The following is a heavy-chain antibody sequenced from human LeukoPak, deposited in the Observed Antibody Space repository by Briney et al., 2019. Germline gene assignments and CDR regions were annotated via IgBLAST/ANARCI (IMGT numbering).Heavy chain of an antibody. V-gene: IGHV1-46*01. J-gene: IGHJ3*02. CDR2: INPSGGST. CDR3: ARAAYAKPAFDI. Sequence: ASVKVSCKASGYTSTSYYMHWVRQAPGQGLEWMGIINPSGGSTSYAQKFQGRVTMTRDMSTSTVYMELSSLRSEDTAVYYCARAAYAKPAFDIWGQGTMVTVSS. CDR1: GYTSTSYY. D-gene: IGHD4-17*01.